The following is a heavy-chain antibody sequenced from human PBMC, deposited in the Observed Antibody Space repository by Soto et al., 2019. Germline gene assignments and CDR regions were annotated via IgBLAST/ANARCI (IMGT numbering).Heavy chain of an antibody. CDR1: GFTFSSYG. CDR2: ISYDGSNK. Sequence: QVQLVESGGGVVQPGRSLRLSCVASGFTFSSYGMHWVRQAPGKGLEWVAVISYDGSNKYYADSVKGRFTISRDNSKNTLYLQMNSLRAEDTAVYYCANRAVPRSVGAKYTDYWGQGTLVTVSS. V-gene: IGHV3-30*18. D-gene: IGHD1-26*01. J-gene: IGHJ4*02. CDR3: ANRAVPRSVGAKYTDY.